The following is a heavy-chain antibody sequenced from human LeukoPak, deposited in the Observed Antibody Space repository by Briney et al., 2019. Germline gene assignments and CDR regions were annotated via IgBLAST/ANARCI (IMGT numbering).Heavy chain of an antibody. Sequence: TGGSLRLSCAASGFTFSSYSMNWVRQAPGKGLEWVSSISSSSSYIYCADPVKGRFTISRDNAKNSLYLQMNSLRAEDTAVYYCARRLDYDFWSGPFDYWGQGTLVTVSS. V-gene: IGHV3-21*01. D-gene: IGHD3-3*01. J-gene: IGHJ4*02. CDR1: GFTFSSYS. CDR2: ISSSSSYI. CDR3: ARRLDYDFWSGPFDY.